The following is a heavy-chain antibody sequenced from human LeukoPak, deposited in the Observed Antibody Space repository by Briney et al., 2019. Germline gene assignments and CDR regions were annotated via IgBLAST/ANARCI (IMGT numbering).Heavy chain of an antibody. CDR3: ATAENGDGVDY. D-gene: IGHD5-24*01. V-gene: IGHV3-74*01. CDR1: GFTFSNYW. Sequence: GGSLRLSCAASGFTFSNYWMLWVRQVPGKRLVWVSRINSDGSDTVYADSVEGRITVSRDNAKNSLYLQMNSLRAEDTAVYYCATAENGDGVDYWGQGTLVTVSS. CDR2: INSDGSDT. J-gene: IGHJ4*02.